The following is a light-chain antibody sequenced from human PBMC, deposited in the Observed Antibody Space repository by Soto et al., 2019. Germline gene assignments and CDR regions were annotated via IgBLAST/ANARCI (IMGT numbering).Light chain of an antibody. Sequence: DIVMTQSPDSLAVSLGERATINCKSSQSVLYSSYNKNYLAWYQQKPGQPPTLLIYWASTRESGVPDRFSGSRSGTDFTIPIRSLQAEDVAVYYFQQYYTTPWTFGQGTKVEIK. CDR2: WAS. J-gene: IGKJ1*01. V-gene: IGKV4-1*01. CDR1: QSVLYSSYNKNY. CDR3: QQYYTTPWT.